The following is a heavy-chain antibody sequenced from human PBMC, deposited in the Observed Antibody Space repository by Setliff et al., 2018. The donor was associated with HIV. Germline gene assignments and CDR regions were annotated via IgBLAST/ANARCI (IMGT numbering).Heavy chain of an antibody. Sequence: GGSLRLSCAASGFIFSSYAMTWVRQAPGKGLEWVSGITGSGGSTYYADSVKGRSTISRDNSGGTLYLHTNSLRAEDTAVYYCAKASRGEYYDNSGFFVTYFDYWGQGKLVTVSS. CDR1: GFIFSSYA. CDR3: AKASRGEYYDNSGFFVTYFDY. D-gene: IGHD3-22*01. CDR2: ITGSGGST. J-gene: IGHJ4*02. V-gene: IGHV3-23*01.